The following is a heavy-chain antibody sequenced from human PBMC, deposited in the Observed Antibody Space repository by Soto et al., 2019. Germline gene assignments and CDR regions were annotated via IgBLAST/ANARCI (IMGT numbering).Heavy chain of an antibody. CDR1: GGSFSSYA. CDR2: ISGSGGST. D-gene: IGHD3-22*01. J-gene: IGHJ4*02. V-gene: IGHV3-23*01. Sequence: SCKASGGSFSSYAMSWVRQAPGKGLEWVSAISGSGGSTYYADSVKGRFTISRDNSKNTLYLQMNSLRAEDTAVYYCAKVGNYYDSSGYYLDYWGQGTLVTVSS. CDR3: AKVGNYYDSSGYYLDY.